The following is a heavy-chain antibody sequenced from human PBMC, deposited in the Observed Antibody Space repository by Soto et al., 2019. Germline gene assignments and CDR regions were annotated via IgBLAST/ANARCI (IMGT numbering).Heavy chain of an antibody. D-gene: IGHD3-22*01. CDR2: IDPVTGGT. CDR3: AGNYYDSSDGDYLEY. V-gene: IGHV1-2*02. Sequence: ASVKVSCKASGYTFTSYYIHWVRQAPGQGLEWRGWIDPVTGGTNYARKFQGRVTMTRDNYITTASRKLRLRRSDDTAVYYRAGNYYDSSDGDYLEYSAQVTPLNVSS. CDR1: GYTFTSYY. J-gene: IGHJ4*02.